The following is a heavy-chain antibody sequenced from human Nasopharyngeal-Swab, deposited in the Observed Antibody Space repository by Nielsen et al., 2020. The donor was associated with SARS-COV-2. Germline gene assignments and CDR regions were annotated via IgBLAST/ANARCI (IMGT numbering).Heavy chain of an antibody. CDR3: ARRDTGGMDV. D-gene: IGHD5-18*01. Sequence: GESLKISCAASGFTFSSYSMNWVRQAPGKGLEWVSCISSSSSTIYYADSVKGRFTISRDNAKNSLYLQMNSLRDEDTAVYYCARRDTGGMDVWGQGTTVTVSS. CDR1: GFTFSSYS. J-gene: IGHJ6*02. CDR2: ISSSSSTI. V-gene: IGHV3-48*02.